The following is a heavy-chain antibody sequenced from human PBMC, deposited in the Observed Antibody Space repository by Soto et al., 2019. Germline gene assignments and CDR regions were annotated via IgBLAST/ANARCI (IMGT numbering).Heavy chain of an antibody. CDR2: IIPMLRMS. CDR3: ATNYGSGSTHFDH. J-gene: IGHJ4*02. V-gene: IGHV1-69*02. Sequence: QVQLVQSGAEVKKPGSSVKVSCSASAGTFDSYTISWVRQVPGQRLEWMGRIIPMLRMSNFAQNFQGRVSMTADASTSTVYMVLSSLRSEDTAVYFCATNYGSGSTHFDHWGQGTPVTVTS. CDR1: AGTFDSYT. D-gene: IGHD3-10*01.